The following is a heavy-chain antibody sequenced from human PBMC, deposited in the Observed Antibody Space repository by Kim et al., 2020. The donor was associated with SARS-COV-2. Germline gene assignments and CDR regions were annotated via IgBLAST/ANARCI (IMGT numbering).Heavy chain of an antibody. V-gene: IGHV3-30*18. J-gene: IGHJ1*01. CDR1: GFTFSSYG. Sequence: GGSLRLSCAASGFTFSSYGMHWVRQAPGKGLEWVAVISYDGSNKYYADSVKGRFTISRDNSKNTLYLQMNSLRAEDTAVYYCAKGERQWLVREYFQHWG. CDR3: AKGERQWLVREYFQH. D-gene: IGHD6-19*01. CDR2: ISYDGSNK.